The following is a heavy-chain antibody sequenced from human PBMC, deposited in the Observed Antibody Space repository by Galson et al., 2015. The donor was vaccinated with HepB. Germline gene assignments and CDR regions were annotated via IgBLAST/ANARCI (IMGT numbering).Heavy chain of an antibody. V-gene: IGHV3-30*18. J-gene: IGHJ4*02. CDR3: AKGRQSGMWSAFSQSDLDS. CDR1: GFSFSKYG. CDR2: IAYSGDNK. Sequence: SLRLSCAASGFSFSKYGMHWVRQAPGKGLEWVTMIAYSGDNKKYADSVKGRFTISRDNSMNMLYLQMNSLRGGDTAVYYCAKGRQSGMWSAFSQSDLDSGGQGTLVTSSS. D-gene: IGHD3-3*01.